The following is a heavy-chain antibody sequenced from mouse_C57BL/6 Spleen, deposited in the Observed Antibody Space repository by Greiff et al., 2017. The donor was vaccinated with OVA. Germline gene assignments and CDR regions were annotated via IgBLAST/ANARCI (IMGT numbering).Heavy chain of an antibody. D-gene: IGHD1-1*01. CDR2: IDPETGGT. J-gene: IGHJ4*01. V-gene: IGHV1-15*01. CDR1: GYTFTDYE. CDR3: TRPSYYGSSYAMDY. Sequence: QVQLQQSGAELVRPGASVTLSCKASGYTFTDYEMHWVKQTPVHGLEWIGAIDPETGGTAYNQKFKGKAILTADKSSSTAYMELRSLTSEDSAVYYCTRPSYYGSSYAMDYWGQGTSVTVSS.